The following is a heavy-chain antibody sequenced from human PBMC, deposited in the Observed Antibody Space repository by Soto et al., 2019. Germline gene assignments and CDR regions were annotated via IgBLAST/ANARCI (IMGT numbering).Heavy chain of an antibody. Sequence: PCGSATLGRVASRVAFYDSDVDWFFQTPGKGLEWVALISFEGSNKYYTDSVEGRFTISRDNSKNTLYLQMNSLRPEDTALYYCAKHVWEKTMTLQHFDLWGLGALVTGS. D-gene: IGHD1-26*01. J-gene: IGHJ4*02. V-gene: IGHV3-30*18. CDR1: RVAFYDSD. CDR2: ISFEGSNK. CDR3: AKHVWEKTMTLQHFDL.